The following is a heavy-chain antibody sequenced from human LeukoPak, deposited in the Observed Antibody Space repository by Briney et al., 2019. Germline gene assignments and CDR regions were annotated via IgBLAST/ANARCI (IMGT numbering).Heavy chain of an antibody. Sequence: ASVKVSCKASGYTFTKYAIHWVRQAPGQRPEWMGWISVGNGNTKYSQKFQGRVTITKDTSADTAYMELSSLTSEDMAVYYCARYPLYSSSWYQEYYFDYWGQGTLVTVSS. J-gene: IGHJ4*02. CDR1: GYTFTKYA. CDR2: ISVGNGNT. D-gene: IGHD6-13*01. CDR3: ARYPLYSSSWYQEYYFDY. V-gene: IGHV1-3*01.